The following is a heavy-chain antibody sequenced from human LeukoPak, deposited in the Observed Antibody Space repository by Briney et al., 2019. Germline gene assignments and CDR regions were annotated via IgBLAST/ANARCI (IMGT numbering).Heavy chain of an antibody. D-gene: IGHD2-15*01. V-gene: IGHV3-11*06. Sequence: GGSLRLSCAASGFTFSGYYMSWIRQAPGKGLEWLSYISSSSSYTKYADSVKGRFTISRDNAKNSLYLQMNSLRAEDTAVYYCARGKDCSGGICYYFDSWGQGTLVTVSS. CDR2: ISSSSSYT. CDR3: ARGKDCSGGICYYFDS. CDR1: GFTFSGYY. J-gene: IGHJ4*02.